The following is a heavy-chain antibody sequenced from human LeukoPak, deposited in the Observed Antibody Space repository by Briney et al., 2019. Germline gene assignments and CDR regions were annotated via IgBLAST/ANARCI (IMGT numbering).Heavy chain of an antibody. D-gene: IGHD6-13*01. V-gene: IGHV3-30*18. CDR1: GFTFSSYG. CDR3: AKDMSEAAAGTGDLFDY. J-gene: IGHJ4*02. Sequence: GGSLRLSCAASGFTFSSYGMHWVRQAPGKGLEWVAVISYDGSNKYYADSVKGRFTISRDNAKNSLYLQMNSLRAEDTALYYCAKDMSEAAAGTGDLFDYWGQGTLVTVSS. CDR2: ISYDGSNK.